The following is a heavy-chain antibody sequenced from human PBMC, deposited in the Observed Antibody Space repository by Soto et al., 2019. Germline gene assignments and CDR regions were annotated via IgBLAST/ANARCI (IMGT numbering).Heavy chain of an antibody. J-gene: IGHJ5*02. CDR1: GGSISSYY. V-gene: IGHV4-59*08. CDR2: IYYSGST. CDR3: ARHRRLNNWFDP. Sequence: PSETLSLTCTVSGGSISSYYWSWIRQPPGKGLEWIGYIYYSGSTNHNPSLKSRVTISVDTSKNQFSLKLSSVTAADTAVYYCARHRRLNNWFDPWGQGTLVTVSS.